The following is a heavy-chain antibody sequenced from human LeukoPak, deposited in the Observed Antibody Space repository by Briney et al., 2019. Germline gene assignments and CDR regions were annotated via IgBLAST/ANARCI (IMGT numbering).Heavy chain of an antibody. Sequence: SETLSLTCTVSGGSINSYYWSWIRQPAGKGLEWIGRIYTIGTTSYNPSLKSRVTMSVDTSKSQFSLKLSSVTAADTAVYYCARAYSDYDQYFDYWGQGTLVTVSS. J-gene: IGHJ4*02. CDR3: ARAYSDYDQYFDY. CDR2: IYTIGTT. CDR1: GGSINSYY. V-gene: IGHV4-4*07. D-gene: IGHD5-12*01.